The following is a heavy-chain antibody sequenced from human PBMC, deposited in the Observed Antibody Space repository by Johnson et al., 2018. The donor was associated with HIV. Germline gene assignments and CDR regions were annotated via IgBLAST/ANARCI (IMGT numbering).Heavy chain of an antibody. V-gene: IGHV3-30*04. CDR2: ISYDGSNK. CDR3: ARGHGGPNPYDVFGI. J-gene: IGHJ3*02. Sequence: QVQLVESGGGVVQPGRSLRLSCAASGFTFSSYAMHWVRQAPGKGLEWVAVISYDGSNKYYADSVKGRFTISRDNSKNTLYLQMNSLRPEDTAVYFGARGHGGPNPYDVFGIWGQGTMVTVSS. D-gene: IGHD4-23*01. CDR1: GFTFSSYA.